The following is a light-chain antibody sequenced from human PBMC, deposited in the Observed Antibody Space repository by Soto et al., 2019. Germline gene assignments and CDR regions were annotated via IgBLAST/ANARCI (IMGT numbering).Light chain of an antibody. CDR3: SSYTSSSTLVV. Sequence: QSALTHPASVSGSPGQSITISCTGTSSDVGGYNYVSWYQQHPGKAPKLMIYDVSNRPSWVSNRFSGSKSGNTASLTISGLQAEDEADYYCSSYTSSSTLVVFGGGTKLTVL. CDR1: SSDVGGYNY. V-gene: IGLV2-14*01. J-gene: IGLJ2*01. CDR2: DVS.